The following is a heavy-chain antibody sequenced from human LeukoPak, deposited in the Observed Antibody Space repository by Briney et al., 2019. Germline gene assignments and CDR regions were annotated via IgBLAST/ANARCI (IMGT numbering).Heavy chain of an antibody. D-gene: IGHD3-3*01. J-gene: IGHJ4*02. CDR3: ARDFTPEWFDIH. Sequence: GGSLRLSCVASGRSFSSSSLHWIRPAPGPGQGWGGVISYDGSDEYYTDSVKGRFTISRDNSKNTVYLQMNSLRADDTAVYYCARDFTPEWFDIHWGQGTLVTVS. CDR2: ISYDGSDE. V-gene: IGHV3-30*04. CDR1: GRSFSSSS.